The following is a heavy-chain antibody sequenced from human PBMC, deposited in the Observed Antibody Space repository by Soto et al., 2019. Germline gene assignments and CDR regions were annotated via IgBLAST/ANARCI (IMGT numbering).Heavy chain of an antibody. Sequence: SVKVSCKASGGTFSTFGIRWVRQAPGQGLEWMGGIITFFGTAKYSQKFEDRITITADESTNTVYMDLRSLTSEDTAIYYCARTAPMDAGDKYYYDFWGQGALVTVSS. CDR3: ARTAPMDAGDKYYYDF. D-gene: IGHD3-16*01. V-gene: IGHV1-69*13. J-gene: IGHJ4*02. CDR2: IITFFGTA. CDR1: GGTFSTFG.